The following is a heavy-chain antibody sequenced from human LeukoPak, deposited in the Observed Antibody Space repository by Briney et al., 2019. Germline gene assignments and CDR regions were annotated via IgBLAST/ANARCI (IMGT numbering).Heavy chain of an antibody. J-gene: IGHJ4*02. CDR2: IYSGGNT. Sequence: PGGSLRLSCAASGFTVSSNYMGWIRQAPGKGLEYVSVIYSGGNTYYAGSVKGRFTISRDNSKNTVYLQMNSLRAEDTAVFYCARLVATTGRLYFDYWGQGNLVTVPS. D-gene: IGHD1-1*01. CDR3: ARLVATTGRLYFDY. V-gene: IGHV3-53*01. CDR1: GFTVSSNY.